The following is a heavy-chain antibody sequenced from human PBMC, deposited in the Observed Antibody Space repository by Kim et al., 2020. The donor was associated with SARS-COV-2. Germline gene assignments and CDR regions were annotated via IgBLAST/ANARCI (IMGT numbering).Heavy chain of an antibody. V-gene: IGHV3-48*02. Sequence: SVKGRFTISRDNAKNSLYLQMNSLRDEDTAVYYCARDGYDILTGSVPFDYWGQGTLVTVSS. D-gene: IGHD3-9*01. CDR3: ARDGYDILTGSVPFDY. J-gene: IGHJ4*02.